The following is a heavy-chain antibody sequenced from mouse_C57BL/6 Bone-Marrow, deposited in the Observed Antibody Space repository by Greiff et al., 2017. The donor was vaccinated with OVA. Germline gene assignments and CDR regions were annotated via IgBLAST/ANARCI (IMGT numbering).Heavy chain of an antibody. Sequence: EVQGVESGGGLVKPGGSLKLSCAASGFTFSDYGMHWVRQAPEKGLEWVAYISSGSSTIYYADTVKGRFTISRDNAKNTLFLQMTSLRSEDTAMYYCARQGLYYYGSSPFDYWGQGTTLTVSS. CDR1: GFTFSDYG. D-gene: IGHD1-1*01. V-gene: IGHV5-17*01. J-gene: IGHJ2*01. CDR2: ISSGSSTI. CDR3: ARQGLYYYGSSPFDY.